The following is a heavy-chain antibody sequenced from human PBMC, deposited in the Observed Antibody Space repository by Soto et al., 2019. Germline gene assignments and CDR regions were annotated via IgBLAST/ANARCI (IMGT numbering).Heavy chain of an antibody. CDR3: AKDTRSCGF. CDR2: ISGSGDIT. Sequence: EVQLLESGGGLVQPGGSLRLSCAASGFTFSTYAMTWVRQAPGKGLEWVSTISGSGDITYYADSVKGRFTISRDNSKNTLNLQMNSVRAEDTAINYCAKDTRSCGFWGQGNPVTVSS. V-gene: IGHV3-23*01. J-gene: IGHJ4*02. D-gene: IGHD1-26*01. CDR1: GFTFSTYA.